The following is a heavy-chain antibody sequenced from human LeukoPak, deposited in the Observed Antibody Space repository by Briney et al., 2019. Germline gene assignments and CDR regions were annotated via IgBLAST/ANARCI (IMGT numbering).Heavy chain of an antibody. CDR3: ARALIGDYDKLDY. Sequence: GGSLRLSCAASGFTFSNYAMSWVRQAPGKGLEWVSGISSSGDSTYYADSVKGRFTISRDNAKNSLYLQMNSLRAEDTAVYHCARALIGDYDKLDYWGQGTLVTVSS. V-gene: IGHV3-23*01. D-gene: IGHD4-17*01. CDR2: ISSSGDST. CDR1: GFTFSNYA. J-gene: IGHJ4*02.